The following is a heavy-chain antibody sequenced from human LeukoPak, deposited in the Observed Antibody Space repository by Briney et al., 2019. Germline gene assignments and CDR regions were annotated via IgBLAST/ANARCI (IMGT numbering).Heavy chain of an antibody. CDR3: ARDKSYGHHHFDY. CDR2: IYSGGST. V-gene: IGHV3-66*01. Sequence: GGSLTLSCAASGFPVSSNYMSWVRQAPGKGLEWVSVIYSGGSTYYADSVKGRFTISRDNSKNPLYLQMNSLRAEDTAVYYCARDKSYGHHHFDYWGQGTLVTVSS. J-gene: IGHJ4*02. D-gene: IGHD5-18*01. CDR1: GFPVSSNY.